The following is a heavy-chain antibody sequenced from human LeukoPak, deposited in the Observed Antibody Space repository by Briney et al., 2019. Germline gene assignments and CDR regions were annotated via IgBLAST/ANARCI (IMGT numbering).Heavy chain of an antibody. D-gene: IGHD2-15*01. J-gene: IGHJ4*02. CDR1: GGSVSGYY. Sequence: SETLSLTCVVSGGSVSGYYWGWIRQPPGRGLEWIGYVYYSGSTNYNPSFKSRITISVDTSRNQFSLQLSSVTAADTAVYYCARIHRYCSGGACYVLDNWGQGTLVAVSS. CDR2: VYYSGST. CDR3: ARIHRYCSGGACYVLDN. V-gene: IGHV4-59*02.